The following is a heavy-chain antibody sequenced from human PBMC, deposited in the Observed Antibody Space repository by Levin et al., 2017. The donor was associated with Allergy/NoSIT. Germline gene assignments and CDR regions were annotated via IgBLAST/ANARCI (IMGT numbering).Heavy chain of an antibody. Sequence: LSLTCAASGFIFSSYAMTWVRQAPGKGLEWVSSIGTDGGTYYADSVRGRFTISRDNSKNSLNLQMDSLRADGTAVYRCAKGGIGEAGALDYWGQGTLVTVSS. CDR3: AKGGIGEAGALDY. CDR2: IGTDGGT. CDR1: GFIFSSYA. J-gene: IGHJ4*02. D-gene: IGHD3-16*01. V-gene: IGHV3-23*01.